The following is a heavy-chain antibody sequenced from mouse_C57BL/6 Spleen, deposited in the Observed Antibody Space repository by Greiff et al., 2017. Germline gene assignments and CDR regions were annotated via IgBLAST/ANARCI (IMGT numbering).Heavy chain of an antibody. CDR1: GYSITSCYY. D-gene: IGHD2-5*01. V-gene: IGHV3-6*01. CDR3: ARDSNYAYFDY. Sequence: DVKLQESGPGLVKPSQSLSLTCSVTGYSITSCYYWNWIRHFPGNKLEWMGYISYDGSNNYNPSLKNRISITRDTSKNQFFLKLNSVTTEDTATYYCARDSNYAYFDYWGQGTTLTVSS. CDR2: ISYDGSN. J-gene: IGHJ2*01.